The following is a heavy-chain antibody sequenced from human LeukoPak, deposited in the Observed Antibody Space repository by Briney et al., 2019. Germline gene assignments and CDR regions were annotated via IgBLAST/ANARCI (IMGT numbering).Heavy chain of an antibody. J-gene: IGHJ6*03. Sequence: ASVKVSCKASGYTFTSYDINWVRQATGQGLEWMGWMNPNSGNTGYAQKFQGRVTMTKNTSITTAYMDLSSLRSEDTTVYYCARALSWTTESYYYMDVWGKGTTVTVSS. CDR2: MNPNSGNT. V-gene: IGHV1-8*01. CDR1: GYTFTSYD. D-gene: IGHD3/OR15-3a*01. CDR3: ARALSWTTESYYYMDV.